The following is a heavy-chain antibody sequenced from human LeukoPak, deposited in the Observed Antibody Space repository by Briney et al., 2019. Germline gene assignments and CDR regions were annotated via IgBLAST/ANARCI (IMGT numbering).Heavy chain of an antibody. CDR3: ARATAPHYYFDY. Sequence: SETLPLTCTVSGGSISSGFYYWSWIRQPPGKGLEWIGYIYYSGSTNYNPSLKSRVTISVDTSKNQFSLKLSSVTAADTAVYYCARATAPHYYFDYWGQGTLVTVSS. J-gene: IGHJ4*02. V-gene: IGHV4-61*01. CDR2: IYYSGST. CDR1: GGSISSGFYY. D-gene: IGHD4-17*01.